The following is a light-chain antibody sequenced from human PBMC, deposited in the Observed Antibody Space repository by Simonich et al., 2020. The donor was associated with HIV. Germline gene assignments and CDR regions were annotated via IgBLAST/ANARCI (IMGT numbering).Light chain of an antibody. Sequence: DIVMTQTPLSLSVTPGQPASISCNSSQSLLHSDGKTYLYCYLQKPGQSPHLLIHEVSNRFSGVPDRFSGSGSGTDFTLKISRVEAEDIGLYYCMQSVQLPITFGQGTRLEIK. J-gene: IGKJ5*01. CDR2: EVS. CDR1: QSLLHSDGKTY. CDR3: MQSVQLPIT. V-gene: IGKV2D-29*02.